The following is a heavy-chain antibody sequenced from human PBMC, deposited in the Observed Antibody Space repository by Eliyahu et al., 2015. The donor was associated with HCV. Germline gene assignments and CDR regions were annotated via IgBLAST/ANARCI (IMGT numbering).Heavy chain of an antibody. V-gene: IGHV4-30-4*01. CDR1: GCXVXSXNYF. J-gene: IGHJ3*02. CDR2: MSSSGAP. CDR3: AREVNMAVTSDAFDI. D-gene: IGHD2-21*02. Sequence: QVQLQESGPGLVKPSQTLSLTCTXXGCXVXSXNYFWXWIRQPPGKGLEWIGYMSSSGAPYYNPSLKSRVTISVDTSRNQFSLKLSSVTAADTAVYYCAREVNMAVTSDAFDIWGQGTMVTVSS.